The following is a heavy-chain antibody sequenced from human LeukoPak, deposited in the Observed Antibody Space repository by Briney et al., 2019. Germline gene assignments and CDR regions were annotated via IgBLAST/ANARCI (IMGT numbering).Heavy chain of an antibody. CDR3: ARAGAPLIAAALLFDY. CDR1: GYTFTRYY. CDR2: INPNSGST. D-gene: IGHD6-13*01. V-gene: IGHV1-2*02. J-gene: IGHJ4*02. Sequence: GASVKVSCKASGYTFTRYYMHWVRQAPGQGLGWMGWINPNSGSTNYAQKFQSRVTMTRDTSISTAYMELSRLRSDDTAVYYCARAGAPLIAAALLFDYWGQGTLVTVSS.